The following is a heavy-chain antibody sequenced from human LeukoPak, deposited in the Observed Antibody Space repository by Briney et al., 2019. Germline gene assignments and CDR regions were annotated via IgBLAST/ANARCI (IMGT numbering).Heavy chain of an antibody. Sequence: ASVKVSCKASRYTFTSHEINWVRQPTGQGLEWMGWMNSNSGNTGYAQRFQGRVTMTRNTSINTAYMELNNLRSEDTAVYYCARGSSGWYWGPDYWGPGTLVTVSS. D-gene: IGHD6-19*01. J-gene: IGHJ4*02. CDR2: MNSNSGNT. CDR1: RYTFTSHE. CDR3: ARGSSGWYWGPDY. V-gene: IGHV1-8*01.